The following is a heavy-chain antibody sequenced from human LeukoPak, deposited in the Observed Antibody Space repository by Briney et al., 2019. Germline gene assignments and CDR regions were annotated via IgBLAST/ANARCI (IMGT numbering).Heavy chain of an antibody. J-gene: IGHJ4*02. CDR2: IKQDGGEK. V-gene: IGHV3-7*01. D-gene: IGHD6-19*01. CDR3: ASKQWLVSDFDY. CDR1: GFTFSSYW. Sequence: PGGSLRLSCAASGFTFSSYWMNWVRQAPGKGLEWVAKIKQDGGEKYYVESVKGRFTISRDNAKNSLYLQMNSLRAEDTAVYYCASKQWLVSDFDYWGQGTLVTVSS.